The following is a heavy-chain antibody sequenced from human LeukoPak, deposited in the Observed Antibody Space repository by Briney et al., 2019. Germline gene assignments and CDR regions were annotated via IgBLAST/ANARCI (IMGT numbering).Heavy chain of an antibody. CDR2: ISGDGSDT. V-gene: IGHV3-74*03. Sequence: GGSLRLSCAASGFTFSTYWLHWVRQATGKGMVWVSRISGDGSDTEYADSMKGRFTVSRDNAKNTLYLQMNSLRAEDTAVYYCARVRTDSSGYYYEGFDYWGQGTLVTVSS. D-gene: IGHD3-22*01. CDR1: GFTFSTYW. J-gene: IGHJ4*02. CDR3: ARVRTDSSGYYYEGFDY.